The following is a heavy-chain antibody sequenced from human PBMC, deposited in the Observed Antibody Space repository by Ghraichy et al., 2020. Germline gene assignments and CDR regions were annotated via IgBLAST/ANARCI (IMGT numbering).Heavy chain of an antibody. D-gene: IGHD3-3*01. J-gene: IGHJ6*02. CDR1: GYTFTSYD. Sequence: ASVKVSCKASGYTFTSYDINWVRLATGQGLEWMGWMNPNSGNTGYAQKFQGRVTMTRNTSISTAYMELSSLRSEDTAVYYCARGDDFWSGYYLDVWGQGTTVTVSS. CDR2: MNPNSGNT. CDR3: ARGDDFWSGYYLDV. V-gene: IGHV1-8*01.